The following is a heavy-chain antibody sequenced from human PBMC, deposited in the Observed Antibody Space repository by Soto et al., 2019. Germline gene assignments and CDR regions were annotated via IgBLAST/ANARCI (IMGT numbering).Heavy chain of an antibody. Sequence: GGSLRLSCTASGFTFGDYAMSWFRQAPGKGLEWVGFIRSKAYGGTTEYAASVKGRFTISRDDSKSIAYLQMNSLKTEDTAVYYSTSERGLTHYYGSGSRTNGFDYWCQGNLLTVSS. CDR1: GFTFGDYA. D-gene: IGHD3-10*01. J-gene: IGHJ4*02. CDR2: IRSKAYGGTT. CDR3: TSERGLTHYYGSGSRTNGFDY. V-gene: IGHV3-49*03.